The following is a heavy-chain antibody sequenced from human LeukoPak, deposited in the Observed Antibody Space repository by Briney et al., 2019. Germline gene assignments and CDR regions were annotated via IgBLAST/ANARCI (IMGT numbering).Heavy chain of an antibody. CDR1: RYSFTNYY. CDR3: ARTRGHYFDY. V-gene: IGHV1-46*01. J-gene: IGHJ4*02. Sequence: ASVKVSCKSSRYSFTNYYMHWVRQAPGQGLECMGMINPSGGSTTYAQKFQGRVTMTRDMSTSTVYMELSSLTSEDTAVYYCARTRGHYFDYWGQGTLVTVSS. CDR2: INPSGGST.